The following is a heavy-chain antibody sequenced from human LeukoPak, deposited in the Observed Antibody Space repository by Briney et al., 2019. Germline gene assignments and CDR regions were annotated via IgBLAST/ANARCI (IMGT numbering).Heavy chain of an antibody. J-gene: IGHJ4*02. CDR2: ISYDGSNK. CDR3: ARDGTGAPSDY. Sequence: GGSLRLSCAASGFTFSSYGMHWVRQAPGKGLEWVAVISYDGSNKYYADSVKGRFTISRDNSKNTLYLQMNILRAEDTAVYYCARDGTGAPSDYWGQGTLVTVSS. V-gene: IGHV3-30*03. CDR1: GFTFSSYG. D-gene: IGHD1/OR15-1a*01.